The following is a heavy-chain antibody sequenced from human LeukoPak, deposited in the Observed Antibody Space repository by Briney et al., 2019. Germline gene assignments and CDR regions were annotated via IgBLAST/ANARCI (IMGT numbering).Heavy chain of an antibody. CDR1: GGSISSSTYS. V-gene: IGHV4-39*01. D-gene: IGHD6-13*01. Sequence: SETLSLTCTVSGGSISSSTYSWGWIRQPPWKGLEWIGSIYYSGSTYDNPSLKSRVTISVDTSKNQFSLQLSSVTAADTAMYYCARLSRGSTWYGYIDYWGQGTLVTVSS. CDR2: IYYSGST. J-gene: IGHJ4*02. CDR3: ARLSRGSTWYGYIDY.